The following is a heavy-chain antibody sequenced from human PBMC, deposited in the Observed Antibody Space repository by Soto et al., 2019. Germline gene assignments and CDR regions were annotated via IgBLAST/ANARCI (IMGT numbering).Heavy chain of an antibody. J-gene: IGHJ6*02. Sequence: PGGSLRLSCAASGFTFSNFWMSWVRQTPGRGLEWVANIKQDGSEKKYVDSVKGRFTISRDNAKYSLYLQMNSLRAEDTAVYYCARTTILLPAAANRGAPYNYYGPDVWDQGTTVTVSS. CDR3: ARTTILLPAAANRGAPYNYYGPDV. CDR1: GFTFSNFW. D-gene: IGHD2-2*01. V-gene: IGHV3-7*03. CDR2: IKQDGSEK.